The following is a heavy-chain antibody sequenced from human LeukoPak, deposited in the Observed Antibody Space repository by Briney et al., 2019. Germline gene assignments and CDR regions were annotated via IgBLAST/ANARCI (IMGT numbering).Heavy chain of an antibody. V-gene: IGHV3-13*01. D-gene: IGHD6-19*01. J-gene: IGHJ2*01. CDR1: GFTFSSYD. Sequence: GGSPRLSCAASGFTFSSYDMHWVRQATGKGLEWVSSIGIGGDTYYPGSVQGRFTISREDAKNSLYLQMNSLRAGDTAVYYCAREIAVAGYWYFDLWGRGALVTVSS. CDR2: IGIGGDT. CDR3: AREIAVAGYWYFDL.